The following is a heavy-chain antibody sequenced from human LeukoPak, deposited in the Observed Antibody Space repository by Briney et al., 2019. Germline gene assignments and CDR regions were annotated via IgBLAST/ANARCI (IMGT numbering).Heavy chain of an antibody. CDR2: ISAYNGNT. CDR3: ARDPGIAAAGGIYYYYYMDV. Sequence: ASVKVSCKASGYTFTSYGISWVRQAPGQGLEWMGWISAYNGNTNYAQKLQGRVTMTTDTSTSTAYMDLSSLRSEDTAVYYCARDPGIAAAGGIYYYYYMDVWGRGTTVTISS. CDR1: GYTFTSYG. V-gene: IGHV1-18*01. J-gene: IGHJ6*03. D-gene: IGHD6-13*01.